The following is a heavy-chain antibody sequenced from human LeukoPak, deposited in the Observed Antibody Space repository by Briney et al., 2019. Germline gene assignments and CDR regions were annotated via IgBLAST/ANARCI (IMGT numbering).Heavy chain of an antibody. CDR1: GGSISSSSYY. V-gene: IGHV4-39*01. CDR3: ARHEGGGLGMDV. D-gene: IGHD3-16*01. Sequence: SETLSLTCTVSGGSISSSSYYWGWIRQPPGKGLEWIGSIYYSGSTYYNPSLKSRVTISVDTSKHQFSLKLSSVTAADTAVYYCARHEGGGLGMDVWGQGTTVTVSS. CDR2: IYYSGST. J-gene: IGHJ6*02.